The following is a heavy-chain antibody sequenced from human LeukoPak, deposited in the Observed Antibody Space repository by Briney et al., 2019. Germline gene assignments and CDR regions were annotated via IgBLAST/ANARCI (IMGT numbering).Heavy chain of an antibody. J-gene: IGHJ4*02. V-gene: IGHV4-39*01. CDR2: IYYSGSI. CDR1: GGSISSSSYY. CDR3: ARHSGGSYYVDY. Sequence: SETLSLTCTVSGGSISSSSYYWGWIRQPPGKGLEWIGSIYYSGSIYYNPSLKSRVTISVDTSKNQFSLKLSSVTAADTAVYYCARHSGGSYYVDYWGQGTLVTVSS. D-gene: IGHD1-26*01.